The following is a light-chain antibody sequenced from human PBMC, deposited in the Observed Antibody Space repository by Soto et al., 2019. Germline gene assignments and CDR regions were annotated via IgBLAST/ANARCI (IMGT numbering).Light chain of an antibody. V-gene: IGKV1-5*03. CDR1: QNIRTW. Sequence: DIQMTQSPSTLSASVGDRVTITCRASQNIRTWLAWYQHXPGKAPNLLIYAASSLESGVPSRFSGSGSATEFTLTISSLQPDDFATYYCQQYYSNSTFGQGTQVDIK. CDR2: AAS. CDR3: QQYYSNST. J-gene: IGKJ1*01.